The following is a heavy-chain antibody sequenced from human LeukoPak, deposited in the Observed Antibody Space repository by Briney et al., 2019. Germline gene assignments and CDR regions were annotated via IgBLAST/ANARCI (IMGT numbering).Heavy chain of an antibody. V-gene: IGHV4-34*01. J-gene: IGHJ4*02. D-gene: IGHD6-19*01. CDR2: INHSGST. CDR1: GVSFSGYY. CDR3: ARRSSGSFDY. Sequence: PSETLSLTCAVYGVSFSGYYWSWIRQPPGKGLEWIGEINHSGSTNYNPSLKSRVTISVDTSKNQFSLKLSSVTAADTAVYYCARRSSGSFDYWGQGTLVTVSS.